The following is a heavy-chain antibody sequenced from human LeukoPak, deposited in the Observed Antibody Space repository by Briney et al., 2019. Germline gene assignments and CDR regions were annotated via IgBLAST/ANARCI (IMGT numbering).Heavy chain of an antibody. J-gene: IGHJ4*02. D-gene: IGHD2-15*01. CDR1: GFSFRSYG. Sequence: GGSLRLSCAASGFSFRSYGMHWVRQAPGKGLEWVAIIWYDGNNKYYADSVKGRFTISRDNSKNMLFLQMNSLRAEDRGVYYCARDPQYCSGGSCYSRYSFDYWGQGTLVTVSS. V-gene: IGHV3-33*01. CDR3: ARDPQYCSGGSCYSRYSFDY. CDR2: IWYDGNNK.